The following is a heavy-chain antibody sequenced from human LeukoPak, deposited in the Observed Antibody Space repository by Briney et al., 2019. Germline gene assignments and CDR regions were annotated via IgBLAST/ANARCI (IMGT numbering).Heavy chain of an antibody. J-gene: IGHJ4*02. D-gene: IGHD4-17*01. CDR3: ARGVYADPFDY. Sequence: GGSLRLSCAASGFTFSDYSMNWVRQAPGKGLEWVSYISSSSSVIYYADSVEGRFTISRDNAKTSLYLQMDSLRAEDTAVYYCARGVYADPFDYWGQGTLVTVSS. V-gene: IGHV3-48*01. CDR2: ISSSSSVI. CDR1: GFTFSDYS.